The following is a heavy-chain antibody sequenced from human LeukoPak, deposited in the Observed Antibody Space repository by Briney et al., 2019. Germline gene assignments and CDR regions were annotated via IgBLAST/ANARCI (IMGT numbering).Heavy chain of an antibody. J-gene: IGHJ3*02. CDR3: ARALGYCSGGSCYSDVVDI. CDR2: IYYSGST. Sequence: SETLSLTCTVSGGSISSYYWSWIRQPPGKGLEWIGYIYYSGSTNYNPSLKSRVTISVDTSKNQFSLKLSSVTAAGTAVYYCARALGYCSGGSCYSDVVDIWGQGTMVTVSS. D-gene: IGHD2-15*01. CDR1: GGSISSYY. V-gene: IGHV4-59*01.